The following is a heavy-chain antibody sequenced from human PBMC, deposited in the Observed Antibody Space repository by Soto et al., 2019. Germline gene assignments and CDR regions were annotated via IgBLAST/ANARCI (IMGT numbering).Heavy chain of an antibody. V-gene: IGHV3-23*01. Sequence: GGSLRLSCAASGFTFSSYAMSWVRHAPGKGLEWVSAISGSGGSIYYADSVKGRFTISRDNSKNMPYLQMNSLRAEDTAVYYCAKYLLLYYDSSGSFSWGQGTLVTVSS. CDR3: AKYLLLYYDSSGSFS. CDR2: ISGSGGSI. J-gene: IGHJ4*02. CDR1: GFTFSSYA. D-gene: IGHD3-22*01.